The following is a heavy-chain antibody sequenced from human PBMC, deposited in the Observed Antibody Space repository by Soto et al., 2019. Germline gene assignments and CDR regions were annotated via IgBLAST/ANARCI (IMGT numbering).Heavy chain of an antibody. CDR3: ARSSGGNFGIIIEGSNWFDP. D-gene: IGHD3-3*01. V-gene: IGHV1-46*01. CDR2: INPHGGST. Sequence: GASVKVSCKAPGDTFTSYYLNWVRLAPGQGLEWMGVINPHGGSTKYAQKFQGRVTMTRDTPRSTVYMELRSLRSDDTAIYYCARSSGGNFGIIIEGSNWFDPWGQGTLVTVSS. J-gene: IGHJ5*02. CDR1: GDTFTSYY.